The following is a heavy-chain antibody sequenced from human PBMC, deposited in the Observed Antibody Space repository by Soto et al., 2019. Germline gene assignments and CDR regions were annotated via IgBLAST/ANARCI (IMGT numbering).Heavy chain of an antibody. CDR3: ARGSSSLGELSFFDY. CDR2: IKQDGSEK. V-gene: IGHV3-7*01. D-gene: IGHD3-16*02. Sequence: GGSLRLSCAASGFTFSSYWMSWVRQAPGKGLEWVANIKQDGSEKYYVDSVKGRFTISRDNAKNSLYLQMNSLRAEDTAVYYCARGSSSLGELSFFDYWGQGTLVTVSS. CDR1: GFTFSSYW. J-gene: IGHJ4*02.